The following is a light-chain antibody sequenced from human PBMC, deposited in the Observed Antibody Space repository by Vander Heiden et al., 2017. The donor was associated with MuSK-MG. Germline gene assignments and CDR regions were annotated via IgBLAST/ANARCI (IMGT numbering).Light chain of an antibody. CDR1: QSVLYSSNNKNY. CDR2: WAS. Sequence: DIVMTQSPDSLAVSLGERATINCKSSQSVLYSSNNKNYLAWYQQKPGQPPKLLIYWASTRESGVPDRFSGSGSGTDFTLTISSLQAEDVAVYYCQQDDSTPHTFGPGTKVDIK. V-gene: IGKV4-1*01. J-gene: IGKJ3*01. CDR3: QQDDSTPHT.